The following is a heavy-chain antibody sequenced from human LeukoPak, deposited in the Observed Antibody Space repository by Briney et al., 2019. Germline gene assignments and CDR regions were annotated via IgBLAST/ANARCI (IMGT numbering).Heavy chain of an antibody. D-gene: IGHD3-22*01. J-gene: IGHJ1*01. CDR2: ISGSGGST. V-gene: IGHV3-23*01. Sequence: GGSLRLSCAASGFTFSSYAMSWVRQAPGKGLEWVSAISGSGGSTYYADSVKGRFTISRDNSKNTLYLQMNSLRAEDTAVHYCAKDGSYYYDSSGYYYVAEYFQHWGQGTLVTVSS. CDR1: GFTFSSYA. CDR3: AKDGSYYYDSSGYYYVAEYFQH.